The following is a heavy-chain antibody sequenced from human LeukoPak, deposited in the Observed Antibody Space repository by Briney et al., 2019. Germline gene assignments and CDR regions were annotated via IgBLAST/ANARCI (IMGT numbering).Heavy chain of an antibody. CDR2: ISYSGST. V-gene: IGHV4-39*01. CDR3: ARLRDYYYYCMDV. Sequence: PSETLSLTCTVSGGSISSSSYYWGWIRQPPGKGLEWIGSISYSGSTYYNPSLKSRVIVSVDTSKKQFSLKLSSVTAADTAVYYCARLRDYYYYCMDVWGKGTPVTVSS. J-gene: IGHJ6*03. CDR1: GGSISSSSYY.